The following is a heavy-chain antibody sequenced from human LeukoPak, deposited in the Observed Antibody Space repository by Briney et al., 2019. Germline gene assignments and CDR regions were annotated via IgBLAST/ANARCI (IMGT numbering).Heavy chain of an antibody. CDR3: AKDRSDSSTWYAGSH. Sequence: GGSLRLSCAASGFTFSTYAMSWVRQAPGKGLEWVSGISGSGDSTDYADSVKGRFTISRDSSKNTLYLQMNSMRAEDTAVYYCAKDRSDSSTWYAGSHWGPGTLVTVSS. CDR1: GFTFSTYA. D-gene: IGHD6-13*01. CDR2: ISGSGDST. V-gene: IGHV3-23*01. J-gene: IGHJ4*02.